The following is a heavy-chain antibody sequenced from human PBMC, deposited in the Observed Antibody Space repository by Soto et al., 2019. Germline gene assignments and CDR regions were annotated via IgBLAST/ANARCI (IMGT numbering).Heavy chain of an antibody. CDR2: MWYDGTNK. D-gene: IGHD3-16*01. J-gene: IGHJ3*02. Sequence: QVQLVESGGGVVQPGRSLRLSCAASGFTFRIYSMHWVRQSPGKGLEWGAVMWYDGTNKYYGESVKGRFTISRDNSENTLYLQMNSLRVEDTAVYYCARDATFGTKGGSFDIWGHGTLVTVSS. V-gene: IGHV3-33*01. CDR1: GFTFRIYS. CDR3: ARDATFGTKGGSFDI.